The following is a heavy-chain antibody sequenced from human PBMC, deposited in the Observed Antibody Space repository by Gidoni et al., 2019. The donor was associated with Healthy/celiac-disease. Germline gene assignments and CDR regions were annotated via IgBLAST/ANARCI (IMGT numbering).Heavy chain of an antibody. V-gene: IGHV1-24*01. CDR2: FDPEDGET. D-gene: IGHD6-19*01. Sequence: QVQLVQSGAEVKKPGASVKVSCKVSGYTLTELSMHWVRQAPGKGLEWMGGFDPEDGETIYAQKFQGRVTMTADTSTDTAYMELSILRSEDTAVYYCATGSSGWYYFDYWGQGTLVTVSS. CDR3: ATGSSGWYYFDY. CDR1: GYTLTELS. J-gene: IGHJ4*02.